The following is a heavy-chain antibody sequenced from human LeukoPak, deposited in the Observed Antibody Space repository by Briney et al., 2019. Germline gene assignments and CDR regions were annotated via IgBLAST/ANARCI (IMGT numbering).Heavy chain of an antibody. CDR2: IRQDGSEK. V-gene: IGHV3-7*03. CDR3: ARDRSERAFDI. D-gene: IGHD3-3*01. Sequence: GGSLRLSCAASGFTFSSYWMSWVRQAPGKGLEWVANIRQDGSEKYYVDSVKGRFTISRDNAKNSLYLQMNSLRAEDTAVYYCARDRSERAFDIWGQGTMVTVSS. J-gene: IGHJ3*02. CDR1: GFTFSSYW.